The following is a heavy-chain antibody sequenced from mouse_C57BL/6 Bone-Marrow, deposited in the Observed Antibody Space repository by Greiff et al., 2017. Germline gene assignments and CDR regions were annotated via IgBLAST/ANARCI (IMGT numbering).Heavy chain of an antibody. CDR3: TRSGSSFDY. CDR1: GYTFTDYE. Sequence: QVHVKPSGAELVRPGASVTLSCKASGYTFTDYEMHWVKQTPVHGLEWIGAIDPETGGTAYNQKFKGKAILTADKSSSTAYMELRSLTAEDSAVYSCTRSGSSFDYWGQGTTLTVSS. D-gene: IGHD1-3*01. V-gene: IGHV1-15*01. CDR2: IDPETGGT. J-gene: IGHJ2*01.